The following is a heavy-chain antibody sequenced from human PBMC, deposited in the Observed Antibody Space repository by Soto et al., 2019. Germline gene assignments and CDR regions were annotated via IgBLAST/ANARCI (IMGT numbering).Heavy chain of an antibody. D-gene: IGHD5-18*01. CDR3: ARVYPSDTRYGYVGNNWFDP. V-gene: IGHV1-46*02. CDR2: INPSGGST. Sequence: GASVKVSCKASGYTFNSYYMHWVRQAQGQGLEWMGIINPSGGSTSYAQKFQGRVTMTRDTSTSTVYMELSSLRSEDTAVYYCARVYPSDTRYGYVGNNWFDPWGQGTLVTVSS. CDR1: GYTFNSYY. J-gene: IGHJ5*02.